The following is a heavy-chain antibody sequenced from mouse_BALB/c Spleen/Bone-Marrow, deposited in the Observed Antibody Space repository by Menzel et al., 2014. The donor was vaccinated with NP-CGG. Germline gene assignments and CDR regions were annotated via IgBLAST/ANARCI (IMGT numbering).Heavy chain of an antibody. Sequence: VQLQESGPGLVQLSQSLSITCTVSGFSLXSYGVHWVRQSPGKGLEWLGVIWSGGSTDYNAAFISRLSITKDNSKSHVFFKMNSLQAYGTAIYYCAREYYGRAWFAYWGQGTLVTVSA. CDR3: AREYYGRAWFAY. CDR2: IWSGGST. CDR1: GFSLXSYG. D-gene: IGHD1-1*01. V-gene: IGHV2-2*01. J-gene: IGHJ3*01.